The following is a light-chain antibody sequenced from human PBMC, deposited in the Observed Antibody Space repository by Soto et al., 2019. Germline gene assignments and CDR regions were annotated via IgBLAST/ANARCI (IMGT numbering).Light chain of an antibody. CDR1: QSVGSD. CDR2: GAS. CDR3: QQYGNTPFT. V-gene: IGKV3-20*01. J-gene: IGKJ3*01. Sequence: EIVMTQSPATLSVSPGERATLSCRASQSVGSDLAWYQQKPGQAPRLVIYGASTRATGIPDRFSGSGSGTDFTLTISRLEPEDFEVYYCQQYGNTPFTFGPGTKVDIK.